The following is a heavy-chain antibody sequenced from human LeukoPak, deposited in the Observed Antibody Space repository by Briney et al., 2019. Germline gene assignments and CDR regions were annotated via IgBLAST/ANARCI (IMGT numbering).Heavy chain of an antibody. D-gene: IGHD4-17*01. V-gene: IGHV3-23*01. J-gene: IGHJ4*02. CDR3: ARGRGGDYVPSRFDY. CDR2: ISGSGDNT. CDR1: GFAFSGFA. Sequence: GGSLRLSCSVSGFAFSGFAMGWVRQAPGKGLEWVSSISGSGDNTYYADSVDGRFIVSRDNTKNTLYLQMNSLRGEEKALYYCARGRGGDYVPSRFDYWGQGTLVTVSS.